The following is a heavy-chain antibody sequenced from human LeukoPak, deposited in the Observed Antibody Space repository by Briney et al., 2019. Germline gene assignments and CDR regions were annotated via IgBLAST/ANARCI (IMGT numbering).Heavy chain of an antibody. CDR1: GGTFSSYA. CDR2: IIPIFGTA. D-gene: IGHD3-10*01. Sequence: SVKVSCKASGGTFSSYAISWVRQAPGQGLEWMGGIIPIFGTANYAQKFQGRVTITADKSTSTAYMELSSLRSEDTAVYYCARDFARFGELSFSWFDPWGQGTLVTVSS. V-gene: IGHV1-69*06. J-gene: IGHJ5*02. CDR3: ARDFARFGELSFSWFDP.